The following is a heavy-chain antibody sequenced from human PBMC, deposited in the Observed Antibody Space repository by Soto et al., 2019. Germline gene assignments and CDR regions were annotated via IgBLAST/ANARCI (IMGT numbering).Heavy chain of an antibody. CDR1: GFIVSSNY. D-gene: IGHD6-19*01. CDR2: IYTGDST. V-gene: IGHV3-53*01. CDR3: AREDYSSGWYHWFDP. Sequence: QPGGSLRLSCAASGFIVSSNYMSWVRQAPGKGLEWVSVIYTGDSTYYADSVKGRFTISRDNSRNTLYLQMNSLRAEDTAVYYCAREDYSSGWYHWFDPWGPGTLVTVSS. J-gene: IGHJ5*02.